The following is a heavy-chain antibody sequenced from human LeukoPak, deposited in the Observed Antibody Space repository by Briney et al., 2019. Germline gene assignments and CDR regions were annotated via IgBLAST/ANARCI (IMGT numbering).Heavy chain of an antibody. D-gene: IGHD2-2*01. V-gene: IGHV1-3*01. CDR1: GYTFIGYY. CDR3: AGGYCSSTSCYAFSNWFDP. J-gene: IGHJ5*02. Sequence: ASVKVSCKASGYTFIGYYMHWVRQAPGQRLEWMGWINAGNGNTKYSQKFQGRVTITRDTSASTAYMELSSLRSEDTAVYYCAGGYCSSTSCYAFSNWFDPWGQGTLVTVSS. CDR2: INAGNGNT.